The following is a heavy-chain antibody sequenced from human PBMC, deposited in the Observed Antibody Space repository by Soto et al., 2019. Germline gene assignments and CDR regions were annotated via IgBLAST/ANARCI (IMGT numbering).Heavy chain of an antibody. CDR3: ARVDIVATRAFDI. J-gene: IGHJ3*02. CDR1: AYTFTSYA. Sequence: ASVKVSCKASAYTFTSYAMHWVRQAPGQRLEWMGWINAGNGNTKYSQKFQGRVTTTRDTSASTAYMELSRLRSDDTAVYYCARVDIVATRAFDIWGQGTMVTVSS. V-gene: IGHV1-3*01. CDR2: INAGNGNT. D-gene: IGHD5-12*01.